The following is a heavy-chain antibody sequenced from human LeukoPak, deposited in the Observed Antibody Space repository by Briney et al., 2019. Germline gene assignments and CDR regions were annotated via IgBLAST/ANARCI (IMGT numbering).Heavy chain of an antibody. D-gene: IGHD2-8*01. CDR1: GLTFSSDW. Sequence: GGSLRLSCAASGLTFSSDWMHWVRHVPGKGLVWVSRINSDASTINHADSVKGRFTISRDNAKNTLYLQMNNLRAEDTAVYYCAREDCTIGAVCSSLLDHWGRGTLVTVSS. CDR3: AREDCTIGAVCSSLLDH. CDR2: INSDASTI. J-gene: IGHJ4*02. V-gene: IGHV3-74*01.